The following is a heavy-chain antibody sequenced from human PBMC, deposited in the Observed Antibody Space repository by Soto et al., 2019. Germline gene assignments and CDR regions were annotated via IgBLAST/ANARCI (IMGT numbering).Heavy chain of an antibody. D-gene: IGHD2-8*01. J-gene: IGHJ4*02. CDR2: IYWDDDK. V-gene: IGHV2-5*02. Sequence: QITLKESGPTLVKPTQTLTLTCTFSGFSLSTSGVSVGWIRQPPGKALEWLALIYWDDDKRYSPSLKSRLTITKDTSKNQVVLTMTTMDSVDTATYFCAYRSCSNGVCSDFGYRGQGTLVTVSS. CDR3: AYRSCSNGVCSDFGY. CDR1: GFSLSTSGVS.